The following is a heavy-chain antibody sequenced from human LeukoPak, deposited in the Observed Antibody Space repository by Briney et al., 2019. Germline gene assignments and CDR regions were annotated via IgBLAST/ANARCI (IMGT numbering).Heavy chain of an antibody. Sequence: SETLSLTCTVSGGSISSGSYYWSWIRQPAGKGLEWIGRIYTSGSTNYNPSLKSRVTISVDTSKNQFSLKLSSVTAADTAVYYCARAPFSGIVGATPPDYWGQGTLVTVSS. CDR1: GGSISSGSYY. J-gene: IGHJ4*02. D-gene: IGHD1-26*01. CDR2: IYTSGST. CDR3: ARAPFSGIVGATPPDY. V-gene: IGHV4-61*02.